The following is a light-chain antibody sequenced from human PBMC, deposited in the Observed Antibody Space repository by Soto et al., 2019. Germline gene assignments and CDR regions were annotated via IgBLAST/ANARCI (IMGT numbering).Light chain of an antibody. CDR2: GVS. CDR3: QQSNNWPPLT. V-gene: IGKV3-15*01. Sequence: EIVMTQSPATLSVSPGETATLSCRASPSVAGNLAWYQQKPGQPPRLLIYGVSTRATGVPARFSGSGSETDFSLTISSLQIEDFALYYCQQSNNWPPLTFGGGTKVEIK. J-gene: IGKJ4*01. CDR1: PSVAGN.